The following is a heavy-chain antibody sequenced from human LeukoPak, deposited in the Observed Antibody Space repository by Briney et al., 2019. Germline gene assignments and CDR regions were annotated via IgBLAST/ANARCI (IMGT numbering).Heavy chain of an antibody. V-gene: IGHV4-39*01. CDR3: ASASSGYDSSGYYYNEGFDY. CDR1: GGSISSSSYY. J-gene: IGHJ4*02. CDR2: IYYSGST. D-gene: IGHD3-22*01. Sequence: NTSETLSLTCTVSGGSISSSSYYWGWIRQPPGKGLEWIGSIYYSGSTYYNPSLKSRVTISVDTSKNQFSLKLSSVTAADTAVYYCASASSGYDSSGYYYNEGFDYWGQGTLVTVSS.